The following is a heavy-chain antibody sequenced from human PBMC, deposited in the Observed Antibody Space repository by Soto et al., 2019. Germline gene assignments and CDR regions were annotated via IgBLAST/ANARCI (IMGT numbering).Heavy chain of an antibody. CDR3: ARAEMVDAISGAFYI. J-gene: IGHJ3*02. CDR1: GGSISSYY. CDR2: IYYSGNT. D-gene: IGHD2-8*01. Sequence: SETLALTCTVSGGSISSYYWSWIRQPPGKGLEWIGYIYYSGNTNYNPSLKSRVTISVDTSKNQFSLKLSSVTAADTAVYYCARAEMVDAISGAFYIGCQVTMVTV. V-gene: IGHV4-59*01.